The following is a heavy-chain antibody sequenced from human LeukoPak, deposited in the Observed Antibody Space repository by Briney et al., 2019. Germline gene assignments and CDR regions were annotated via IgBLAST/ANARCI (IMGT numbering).Heavy chain of an antibody. CDR1: GYSFTTYW. Sequence: GESLKISCQGSGYSFTTYWIGWVRQMPGKGLEWMGIIYPGDSDTRYSPSFEGQVTISVDKSISTAYLQWNSLKVSDTAMYYCARCFMAASGDDYWGQGTLVTVSS. CDR2: IYPGDSDT. J-gene: IGHJ4*02. D-gene: IGHD6-13*01. CDR3: ARCFMAASGDDY. V-gene: IGHV5-51*01.